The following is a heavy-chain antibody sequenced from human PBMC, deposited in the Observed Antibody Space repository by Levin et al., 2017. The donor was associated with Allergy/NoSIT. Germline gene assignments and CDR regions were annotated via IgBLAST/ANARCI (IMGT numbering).Heavy chain of an antibody. CDR2: IKANPVGGTT. Sequence: GESLKISCAVSGFTFSHAWMSWVRQAPGKGLEWVGRIKANPVGGTTDYAAPVKDRFSISRDDSKNTLYLQMDSLKTEDTAVYYCTTEPDFQHWGQGTLVTVSS. CDR3: TTEPDFQH. CDR1: GFTFSHAW. V-gene: IGHV3-15*01. J-gene: IGHJ1*01.